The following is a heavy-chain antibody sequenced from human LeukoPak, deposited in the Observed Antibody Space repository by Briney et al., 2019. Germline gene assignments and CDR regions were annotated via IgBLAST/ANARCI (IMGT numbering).Heavy chain of an antibody. V-gene: IGHV3-74*01. CDR3: ARGSSGGTFGY. D-gene: IGHD3-3*02. Sequence: PGGSLRLSCAASGFTFSGYWMHWVRQAPGKGLVWVSHINSDESSTSYADSVKGRFTISRDNAKNTLYLGMNSLRAEDTAEYYCARGSSGGTFGYWGQGTLVTVSS. CDR2: INSDESST. J-gene: IGHJ4*02. CDR1: GFTFSGYW.